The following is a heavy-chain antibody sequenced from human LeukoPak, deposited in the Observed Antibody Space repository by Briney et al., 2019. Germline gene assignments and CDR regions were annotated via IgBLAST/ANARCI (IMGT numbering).Heavy chain of an antibody. CDR1: GFTFSSNY. Sequence: GGSLRLSCAASGFTFSSNYMSWVRHARGKGLEWGSVIYSGGSTYYADSVQGRFTISRDNAKNSLYLQMNSLRAEDTAVYYCVRDFRFLEDYWGQGTLVTVPS. CDR3: VRDFRFLEDY. D-gene: IGHD3-3*01. J-gene: IGHJ4*02. CDR2: IYSGGST. V-gene: IGHV3-53*01.